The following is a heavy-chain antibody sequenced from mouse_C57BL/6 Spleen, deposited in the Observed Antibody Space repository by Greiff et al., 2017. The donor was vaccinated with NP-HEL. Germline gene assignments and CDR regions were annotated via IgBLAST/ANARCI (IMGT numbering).Heavy chain of an antibody. CDR1: DYAFSSYW. CDR2: IYPGDGDT. D-gene: IGHD1-1*01. Sequence: QVQLQQSGAELVKPGASVKISCKASDYAFSSYWMNWVKQRPGKGLEWIGQIYPGDGDTNYNGKFKGKATLTADKSSSTAYMQLSSLTSEDSAVYFCARSRYYGSSWYFDVWGTGTTVTVFS. CDR3: ARSRYYGSSWYFDV. V-gene: IGHV1-80*01. J-gene: IGHJ1*03.